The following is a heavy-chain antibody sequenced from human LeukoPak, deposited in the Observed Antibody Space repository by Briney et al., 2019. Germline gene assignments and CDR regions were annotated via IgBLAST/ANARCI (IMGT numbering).Heavy chain of an antibody. CDR1: GFTFSTYA. Sequence: PGGSLRLSCAASGFTFSTYAMSWVRQAPGKGPEWVSIIRGSSSNTYYADSVRGRFTISRDNSKNTLYLQMNSLRAEDTALYYCAKDSGNSFFDYWGQGTLVTVSS. CDR3: AKDSGNSFFDY. V-gene: IGHV3-23*01. J-gene: IGHJ4*02. D-gene: IGHD2-15*01. CDR2: IRGSSSNT.